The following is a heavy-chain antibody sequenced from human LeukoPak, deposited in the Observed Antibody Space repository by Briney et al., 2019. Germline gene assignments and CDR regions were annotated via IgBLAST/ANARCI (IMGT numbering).Heavy chain of an antibody. CDR1: GYTLTGYY. CDR3: ARDLEGADFWSGSYDY. CDR2: INPNSGGT. Sequence: ASVKVSCKASGYTLTGYYMHWVRQAPGQGLEWMGWINPNSGGTNYAQKFQGRVTMTRDTSISTAYMELSRLRSDDTAVYYCARDLEGADFWSGSYDYWGQGTLVTVSS. J-gene: IGHJ4*02. V-gene: IGHV1-2*02. D-gene: IGHD3-3*01.